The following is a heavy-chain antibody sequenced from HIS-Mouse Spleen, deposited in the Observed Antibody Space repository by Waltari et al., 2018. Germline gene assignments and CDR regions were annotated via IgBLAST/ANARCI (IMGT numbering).Heavy chain of an antibody. CDR1: GFTFSTYR. Sequence: EVQLVESGGGLVQPGGSLRLSCAASGFTFSTYRSNWVRQAPGKGLEWVSYISGSSSTIYYADSVKGRFTISRDNAKNSLYLQMNSLRAEDTAVYYCARDLGNWFDPWGQGTLVTVYS. J-gene: IGHJ5*02. V-gene: IGHV3-48*01. CDR3: ARDLGNWFDP. CDR2: ISGSSSTI.